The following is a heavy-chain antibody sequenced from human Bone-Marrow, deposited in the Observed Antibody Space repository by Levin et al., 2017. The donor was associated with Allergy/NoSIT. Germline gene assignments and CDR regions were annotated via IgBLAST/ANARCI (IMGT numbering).Heavy chain of an antibody. Sequence: LSLTCAASGFTFDDYAMHWVRQAPGKGLEWVSGISWNSGSIGYADSVKGRFTISRDNAKNSLYLQMNSLRAEDTALYYCAKDTTRQTTDNFDYWGQGTLVTVSS. J-gene: IGHJ4*02. CDR2: ISWNSGSI. CDR3: AKDTTRQTTDNFDY. CDR1: GFTFDDYA. V-gene: IGHV3-9*01. D-gene: IGHD4-17*01.